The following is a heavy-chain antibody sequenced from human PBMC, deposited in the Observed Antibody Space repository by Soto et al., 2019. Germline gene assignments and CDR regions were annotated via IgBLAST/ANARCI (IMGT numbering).Heavy chain of an antibody. CDR2: INPNSGGT. D-gene: IGHD4-4*01. CDR1: GYTFTGYY. Sequence: QVQLVQSGAEVKKPGASVKVSCKASGYTFTGYYMHWVRQAPGQGLEWMGWINPNSGGTNYAQKLQGSVTMTRDSSISTVYMELSRLRSDDTGVYFCARENRDDYNPFDYWGQGTLVTVSS. V-gene: IGHV1-2*02. CDR3: ARENRDDYNPFDY. J-gene: IGHJ4*02.